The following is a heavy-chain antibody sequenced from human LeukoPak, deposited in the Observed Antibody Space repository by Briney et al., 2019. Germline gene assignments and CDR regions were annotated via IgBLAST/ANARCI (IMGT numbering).Heavy chain of an antibody. CDR2: IRQDASEE. J-gene: IGHJ4*02. Sequence: PGGSQRLSCTASGFSFSTYFMSWVRQAPGKGLEWVANIRQDASEEFYVDSVRGRFTISRDNAKNSLYLQMDSLRAEDTAVYYCASIGYCSGGSCYSGQSYFDYWGQGTLVTVSS. D-gene: IGHD2-15*01. V-gene: IGHV3-7*01. CDR1: GFSFSTYF. CDR3: ASIGYCSGGSCYSGQSYFDY.